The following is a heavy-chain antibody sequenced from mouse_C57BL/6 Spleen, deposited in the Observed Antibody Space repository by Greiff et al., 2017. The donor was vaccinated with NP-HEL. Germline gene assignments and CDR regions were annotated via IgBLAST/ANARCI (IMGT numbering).Heavy chain of an antibody. CDR1: GFTFSDYG. D-gene: IGHD2-4*01. V-gene: IGHV5-17*01. Sequence: EVKLQESGGGLVKPGGSLKLSCAASGFTFSDYGMHWVRQAPEKGLEWVAYISSGSSTIYYADTVKGRFTISRDNAKNTLFLQMTSLRSEDTAMYYCASHYDYDEGAYWGQGTLVTVSA. J-gene: IGHJ3*01. CDR3: ASHYDYDEGAY. CDR2: ISSGSSTI.